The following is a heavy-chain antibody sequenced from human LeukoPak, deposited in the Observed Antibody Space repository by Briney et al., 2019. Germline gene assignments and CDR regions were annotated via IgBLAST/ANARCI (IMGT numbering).Heavy chain of an antibody. J-gene: IGHJ3*02. D-gene: IGHD3-22*01. CDR3: ARTVSHYDSSGYKLANDAFDI. Sequence: GGSLRLSCAASGFTFSSYGMTWVRQAPGKGLEWVSYISSSSSTIYYADSVKGRFTISRDNAKNSLYLQLNSLRAEDTAVYYCARTVSHYDSSGYKLANDAFDIWGQGTMVTVSS. CDR1: GFTFSSYG. CDR2: ISSSSSTI. V-gene: IGHV3-48*01.